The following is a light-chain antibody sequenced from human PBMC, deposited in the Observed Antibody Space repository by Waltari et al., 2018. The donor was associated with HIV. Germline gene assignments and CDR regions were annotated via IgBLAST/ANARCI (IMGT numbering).Light chain of an antibody. J-gene: IGLJ2*01. Sequence: FMLTQPHSVSESPGKPITISCTRSSGSIARNYVQWYQHRQRTSPTAVAIDDKQGPSGVPDRFSATIDSSSNSAYLTISGLKTEDEADYYCQCNDPTNYVVFGGGTHLTVL. CDR2: DDK. CDR3: QCNDPTNYVV. V-gene: IGLV6-57*01. CDR1: SGSIARNY.